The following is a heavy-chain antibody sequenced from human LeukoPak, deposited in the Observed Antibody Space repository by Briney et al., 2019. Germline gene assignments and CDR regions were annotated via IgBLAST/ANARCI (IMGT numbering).Heavy chain of an antibody. CDR2: IYHSGST. J-gene: IGHJ5*02. CDR1: GYSISSGYY. V-gene: IGHV4-38-2*02. Sequence: SETLSLTXTVSGYSISSGYYWGWIRQPPGKGLEWIGSIYHSGSTYYNPSLKSRVTISVDTSKNHFSLKLSSVTAADTAVYYCARDPYYYDSSGYPHWFDPWGQGTLVTVSS. CDR3: ARDPYYYDSSGYPHWFDP. D-gene: IGHD3-22*01.